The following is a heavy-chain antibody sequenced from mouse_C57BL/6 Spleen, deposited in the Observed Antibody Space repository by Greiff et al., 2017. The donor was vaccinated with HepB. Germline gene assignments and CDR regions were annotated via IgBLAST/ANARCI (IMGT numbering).Heavy chain of an antibody. D-gene: IGHD1-1*01. CDR1: GYSFTSYY. J-gene: IGHJ3*01. Sequence: VQLVESGPELVKPGASVKISCKASGYSFTSYYIHWVKQRPGQGLEWIGWIYPGDGDTNYNGKFKGKATLTADKSSSTAYMQLSSLTSEDSAVYFCARDGSNFAYWGQGTLVTVSA. CDR3: ARDGSNFAY. V-gene: IGHV1S56*01. CDR2: IYPGDGDT.